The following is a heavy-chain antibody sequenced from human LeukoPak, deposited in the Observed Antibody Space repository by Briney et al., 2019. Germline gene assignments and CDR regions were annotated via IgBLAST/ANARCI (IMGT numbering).Heavy chain of an antibody. CDR1: GYTFTGYY. CDR3: ARDLRWSGSYFYY. V-gene: IGHV1-2*02. J-gene: IGHJ4*02. Sequence: PQASVKVSCKASGYTFTGYYMHWVRQAPGQGLEWMGWINPNSGGTNYAQKFQGRVTMTRDTSISTAYMELSRLRSDDTAVYYCARDLRWSGSYFYYWGQGTLVTVSS. D-gene: IGHD1-26*01. CDR2: INPNSGGT.